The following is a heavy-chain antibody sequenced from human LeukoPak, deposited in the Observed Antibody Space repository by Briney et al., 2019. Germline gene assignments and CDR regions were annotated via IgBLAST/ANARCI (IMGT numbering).Heavy chain of an antibody. J-gene: IGHJ5*02. CDR3: ARSGAPYYFSS. CDR2: IYYSGGTGDT. Sequence: AVPLSLTCSLSVDPFREYYWSCLRHSPAEGVEWLDYIYYSGGTGDTNYNPSLNIGVTISVDASKNQFSLKLNSVTAADTAVYYCARSGAPYYFSSWGQGIRVTVSS. D-gene: IGHD3-10*01. V-gene: IGHV4-59*01. CDR1: VDPFREYY.